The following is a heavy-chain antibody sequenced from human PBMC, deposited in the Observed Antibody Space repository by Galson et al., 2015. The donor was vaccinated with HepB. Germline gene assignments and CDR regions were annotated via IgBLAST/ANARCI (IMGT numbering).Heavy chain of an antibody. D-gene: IGHD3-22*01. Sequence: SLRLSCAASGFTFSSYSMNWVRQAPGKGLEWVSYISSSSSTIYYADSVKGRFTISRDNAKNSLYLQMNSLRDEDTAVYYCARDLPYYHDSSGYRQEYFQHWGQGTLVTVSS. CDR1: GFTFSSYS. CDR2: ISSSSSTI. CDR3: ARDLPYYHDSSGYRQEYFQH. J-gene: IGHJ1*01. V-gene: IGHV3-48*02.